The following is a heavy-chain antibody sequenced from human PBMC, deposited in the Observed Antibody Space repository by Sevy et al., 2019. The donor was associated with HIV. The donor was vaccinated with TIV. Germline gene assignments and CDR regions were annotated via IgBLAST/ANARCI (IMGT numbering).Heavy chain of an antibody. J-gene: IGHJ4*02. CDR1: GFTFSSYA. CDR2: ISGSGGST. CDR3: AKDLKGAVAGNFFY. Sequence: GESLRLSCAASGFTFSSYAMSWVRQAPGKGLEWVSAISGSGGSTYYADSVRGRFTISRDNSKNTLYLQMNSLRAEDTAVYYCAKDLKGAVAGNFFYWGQGTLVTVSS. V-gene: IGHV3-23*01. D-gene: IGHD6-19*01.